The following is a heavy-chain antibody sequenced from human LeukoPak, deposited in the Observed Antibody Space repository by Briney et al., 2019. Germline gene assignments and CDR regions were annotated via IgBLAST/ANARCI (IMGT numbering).Heavy chain of an antibody. Sequence: PGGSLILSCAASGFTFSSSGMHWVRQAPGKGLEWVAVIWYDGSNKYYADSVKGRFTISRDKSKSTLYLQMNSLRAEDTALYYCATEGGNYLTKLEYWGQGTPVTVSS. V-gene: IGHV3-33*01. CDR2: IWYDGSNK. J-gene: IGHJ4*02. D-gene: IGHD1-26*01. CDR1: GFTFSSSG. CDR3: ATEGGNYLTKLEY.